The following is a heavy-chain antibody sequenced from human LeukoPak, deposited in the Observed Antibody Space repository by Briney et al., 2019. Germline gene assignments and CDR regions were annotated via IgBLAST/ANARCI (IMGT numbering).Heavy chain of an antibody. D-gene: IGHD2-15*01. V-gene: IGHV3-48*01. CDR1: GFTFSVYS. J-gene: IGHJ2*01. CDR2: ISSSSSTI. Sequence: PGGSLRLSCAASGFTFSVYSMNWVRQATGKGLEGVSYISSSSSTIYYADSVKGRFTISRDNAKNSLYLQMNSLRAEDAAVYYCARDRGEYCSGGSCLNWYFDLWGRGTLVTVSS. CDR3: ARDRGEYCSGGSCLNWYFDL.